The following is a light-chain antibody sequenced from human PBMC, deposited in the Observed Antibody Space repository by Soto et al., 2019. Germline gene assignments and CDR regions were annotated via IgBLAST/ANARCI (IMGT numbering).Light chain of an antibody. CDR2: GAS. V-gene: IGKV3-15*01. CDR3: QQFNSWPRT. J-gene: IGKJ1*01. Sequence: IVMTQSPATVSGSPGERVTLSCRASQSVSGNVAWYHQKPGQPPRLLVYGASTTATDIPARFFGSGSETGFTLTITRLQSEDFGIYYCQQFNSWPRTFGQGTKVDIK. CDR1: QSVSGN.